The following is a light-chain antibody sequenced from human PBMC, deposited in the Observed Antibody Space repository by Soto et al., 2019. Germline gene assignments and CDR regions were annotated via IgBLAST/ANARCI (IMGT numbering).Light chain of an antibody. CDR1: QNVKTR. CDR2: DAF. J-gene: IGKJ4*01. Sequence: EKVMTQSPATLSMSPGERATLSCRASQNVKTRLAWYQQKPGQAPRLLIYDAFTRATGIPTRFSGSASGTEFTLTISSLQSEDFAVYYCQQYDEWPLTFGGGTKVDIK. V-gene: IGKV3-15*01. CDR3: QQYDEWPLT.